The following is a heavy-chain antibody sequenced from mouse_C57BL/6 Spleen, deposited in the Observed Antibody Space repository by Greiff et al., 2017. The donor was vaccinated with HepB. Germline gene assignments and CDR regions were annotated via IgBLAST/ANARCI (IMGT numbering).Heavy chain of an antibody. Sequence: VQLKQSGPELVKPGASVKMSCKASGYTFTDYNMHWVKQSHGKSLEWIGYINPNNGGTSYNQKFKGKATLTVNKSSSTAYMELRSLTSEDSAVYYCARDDYYGRSYVAGFAYWGQGTLVTVSA. CDR3: ARDDYYGRSYVAGFAY. CDR1: GYTFTDYN. D-gene: IGHD1-1*01. V-gene: IGHV1-22*01. CDR2: INPNNGGT. J-gene: IGHJ3*01.